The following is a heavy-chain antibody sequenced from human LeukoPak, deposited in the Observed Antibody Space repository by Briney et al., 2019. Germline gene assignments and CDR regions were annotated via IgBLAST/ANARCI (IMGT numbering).Heavy chain of an antibody. J-gene: IGHJ4*02. Sequence: GESLKISCKGSGYTFTSYWITWVRQMRGKGMEWMGRIDPTDSYTNYSPSFQGHVTVSADKSISTAYLQWSSLKASDTAMYYCARQWATYYFDYWGQGTLVIVSS. CDR3: ARQWATYYFDY. V-gene: IGHV5-10-1*01. CDR2: IDPTDSYT. CDR1: GYTFTSYW. D-gene: IGHD5-12*01.